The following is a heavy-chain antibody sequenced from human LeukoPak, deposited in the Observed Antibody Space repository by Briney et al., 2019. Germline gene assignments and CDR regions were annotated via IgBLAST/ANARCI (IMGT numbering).Heavy chain of an antibody. V-gene: IGHV3-30*02. CDR2: IRYDGNNE. CDR3: AKDGGPRFGVGYYYMDV. J-gene: IGHJ6*03. Sequence: GGSLRLSCAASGFTFRTYAMHWVRQAPGKGLEWVASIRYDGNNEYYADSVKGRFTISRDNSKNTLYLQMNSLRVEDTAVYNCAKDGGPRFGVGYYYMDVWGKGTTVTVSS. CDR1: GFTFRTYA. D-gene: IGHD2-8*01.